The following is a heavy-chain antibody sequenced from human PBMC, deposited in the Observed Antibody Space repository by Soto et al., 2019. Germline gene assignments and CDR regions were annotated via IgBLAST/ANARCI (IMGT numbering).Heavy chain of an antibody. V-gene: IGHV1-18*01. J-gene: IGHJ4*02. CDR3: VRVRRGQMDY. CDR2: INVFNGDP. CDR1: GYLFTDYG. D-gene: IGHD3-10*01. Sequence: EASVKVSCKASGYLFTDYGIAWVRQAPGQGLEWMGWINVFNGDPRYAPNLQGRVTMTKDTSTNTASMELRSLRSDDTAVYFCVRVRRGQMDYWGQGSLVTVSS.